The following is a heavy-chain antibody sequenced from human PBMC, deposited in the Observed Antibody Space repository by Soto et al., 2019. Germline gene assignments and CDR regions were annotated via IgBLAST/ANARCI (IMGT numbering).Heavy chain of an antibody. CDR2: IYYSGST. CDR3: ARVRAARYFPYYFDY. V-gene: IGHV4-59*12. CDR1: GGSISSYY. J-gene: IGHJ4*02. D-gene: IGHD6-6*01. Sequence: PSETLSLTCTVSGGSISSYYWSWIRQPPGKGLEWIGYIYYSGSTNYNPSLKSRVTISVDTSKNQFSLKLSSVTAADTAVYYCARVRAARYFPYYFDYWGQGTLVTVSS.